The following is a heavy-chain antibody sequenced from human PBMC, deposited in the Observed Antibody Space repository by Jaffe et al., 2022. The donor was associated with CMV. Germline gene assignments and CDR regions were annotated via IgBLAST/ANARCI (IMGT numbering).Heavy chain of an antibody. J-gene: IGHJ3*02. CDR2: IKSKTDGGTT. D-gene: IGHD3-16*02. CDR3: TTDRIMITFGGVIVPFDAFDI. V-gene: IGHV3-15*01. CDR1: GFTFSNAW. Sequence: EVQLVESGGGLVKPGGSLRLSCAASGFTFSNAWMSWVRQAPGKGLEWVGRIKSKTDGGTTDYAAPVKGRFTISRDDSKNTLYLQMNSLKTEDTAVYYCTTDRIMITFGGVIVPFDAFDIWGQGTMVTVSS.